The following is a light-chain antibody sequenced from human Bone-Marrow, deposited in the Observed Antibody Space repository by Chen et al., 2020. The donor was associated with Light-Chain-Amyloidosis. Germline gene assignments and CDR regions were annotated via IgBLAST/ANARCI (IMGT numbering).Light chain of an antibody. V-gene: IGLV1-51*01. J-gene: IGLJ1*01. CDR1: DSNIGNNY. CDR2: DTD. CDR3: GTWYSSLNAYV. Sequence: QPLLTQPPSVSAAPGQKVTISCSGSDSNIGNNYVSWYQQLPETAPKLLIYDTDKRPSGTPDRFSGSKSGTSATLCITGLQTGDEADYYCGTWYSSLNAYVFGSGTKVTVL.